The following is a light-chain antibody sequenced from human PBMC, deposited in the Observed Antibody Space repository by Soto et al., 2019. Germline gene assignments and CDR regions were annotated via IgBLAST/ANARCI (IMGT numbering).Light chain of an antibody. CDR3: AAWDDSLNGLVV. V-gene: IGLV1-44*01. Sequence: QSVLTQPPSASGTPGQRVTISCSGSSSNIGSNTVNWYQQLPGTAPKLLIYSNNQRPSGVPDRFSGSKSDTSASLAISGLQSEDEADYYCAAWDDSLNGLVVFGGGTQLTVL. CDR1: SSNIGSNT. J-gene: IGLJ2*01. CDR2: SNN.